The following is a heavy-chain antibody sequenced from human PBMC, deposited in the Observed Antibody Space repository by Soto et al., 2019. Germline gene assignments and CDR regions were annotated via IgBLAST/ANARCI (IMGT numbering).Heavy chain of an antibody. V-gene: IGHV1-2*02. CDR2: INPNSGGT. D-gene: IGHD6-13*01. Sequence: GASVKVSCKASGYTFTGYYMHWVRQAPGQGLEWMGWINPNSGGTNYAQKFQGRVTMTRDTSTSTAYMELSRLRSDDTAVYYCARTTSYSSSWYFYYYGMDVWGQGTTVTVSS. CDR1: GYTFTGYY. CDR3: ARTTSYSSSWYFYYYGMDV. J-gene: IGHJ6*02.